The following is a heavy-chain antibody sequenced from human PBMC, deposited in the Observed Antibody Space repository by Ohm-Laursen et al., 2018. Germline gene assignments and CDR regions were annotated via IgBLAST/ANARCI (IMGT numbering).Heavy chain of an antibody. D-gene: IGHD2-2*01. CDR3: ARDLQLPPYYFDY. V-gene: IGHV3-21*01. J-gene: IGHJ4*02. Sequence: SLRLSCAASGFTFSSYSVNWARQAPGKGLEWVSSISSSSSYIYYADSVKGRSTISRDNAKNSLYLQMNSLRADDTAVYYCARDLQLPPYYFDYWGQGTLVTVSS. CDR2: ISSSSSYI. CDR1: GFTFSSYS.